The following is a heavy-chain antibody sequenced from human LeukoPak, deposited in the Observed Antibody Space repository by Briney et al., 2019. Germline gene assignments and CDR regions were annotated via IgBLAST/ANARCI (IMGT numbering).Heavy chain of an antibody. D-gene: IGHD2-2*01. J-gene: IGHJ4*02. CDR3: AKAALGYCSSTSCYSTCDY. V-gene: IGHV3-30*18. CDR2: TSSDLNVK. Sequence: GGSLRLSCAASGFTFRNYVIHWVRQAPGKGLEWVAVTSSDLNVKLYADSVKGRFTISRDNSRSTLYLQMNSLRAEDTAVYYCAKAALGYCSSTSCYSTCDYWGQGTLVTVSS. CDR1: GFTFRNYV.